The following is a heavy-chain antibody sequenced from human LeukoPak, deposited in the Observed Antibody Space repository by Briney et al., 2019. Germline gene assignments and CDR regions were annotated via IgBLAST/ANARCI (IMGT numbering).Heavy chain of an antibody. Sequence: SETLSLTCTVSGGSISSSSYYWSWIRQPPGKGLEWIGYIYYSGSTNYNPSLKSRVTISVDTSKNQFSLKLSSVTAADTAVYYCARGPPHYDFWSGYYRYWGQGTLVTVSS. CDR3: ARGPPHYDFWSGYYRY. V-gene: IGHV4-61*01. CDR1: GGSISSSSYY. J-gene: IGHJ4*02. CDR2: IYYSGST. D-gene: IGHD3-3*01.